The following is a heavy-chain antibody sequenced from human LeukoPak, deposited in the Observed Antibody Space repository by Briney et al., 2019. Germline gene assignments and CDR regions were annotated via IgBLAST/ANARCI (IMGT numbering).Heavy chain of an antibody. V-gene: IGHV1-8*01. CDR2: MNPNSGNT. CDR1: GYTFTSYD. J-gene: IGHJ4*02. D-gene: IGHD3-3*01. CDR3: ARGGAYYDFWSGCNFDY. Sequence: GASVKVSCKASGYTFTSYDINWVRQATGQGLEWMGWMNPNSGNTGYAQKFQGRVTMTRNTSISTAYMELSSLRSGDTAVYYCARGGAYYDFWSGCNFDYWGQGTLVTVSS.